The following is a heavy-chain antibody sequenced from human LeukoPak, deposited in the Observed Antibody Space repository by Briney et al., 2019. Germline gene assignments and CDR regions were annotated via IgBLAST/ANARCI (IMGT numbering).Heavy chain of an antibody. CDR1: GGSISSGDY. V-gene: IGHV4-31*03. CDR2: IYYSGST. J-gene: IGHJ4*02. D-gene: IGHD1-1*01. CDR3: TRGTGY. Sequence: PSETLSLTCTVSGGSISSGDYWTWIRQHPGKGLEWIGYIYYSGSTSYNPSLKSRVTISVDTSKNQFSLKLSSVTAADTAVYYCTRGTGYWGQGTLVTVSS.